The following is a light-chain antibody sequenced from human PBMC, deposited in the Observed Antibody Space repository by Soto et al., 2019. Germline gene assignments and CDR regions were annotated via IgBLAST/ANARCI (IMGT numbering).Light chain of an antibody. Sequence: QISLATSSWSGSERDSVIITGRVSQSISSYLNWYQQKPGKAPKLLIYAASSWQSGVPSRFSGSGSGTDFTFTISSLQPEDFAAYFCQQSYSSPPWTFGQGT. CDR1: QSISSY. CDR3: QQSYSSPPWT. V-gene: IGKV1-39*01. CDR2: AAS. J-gene: IGKJ1*01.